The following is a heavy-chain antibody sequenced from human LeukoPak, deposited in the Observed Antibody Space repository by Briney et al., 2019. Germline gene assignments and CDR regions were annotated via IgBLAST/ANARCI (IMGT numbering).Heavy chain of an antibody. J-gene: IGHJ4*02. CDR1: GFTFSNYW. CDR2: IKQDGSEM. CDR3: ARDKVTGASYFDY. D-gene: IGHD7-27*01. V-gene: IGHV3-7*01. Sequence: QTVGSLRLSCAASGFTFSNYWKSWVRQTPGEALEWLANIKQDGSEMYYLDSVKGRFTISRDNAKNSLFLQMNSLRGDDTAIYYCARDKVTGASYFDYWGQGTLVTVSS.